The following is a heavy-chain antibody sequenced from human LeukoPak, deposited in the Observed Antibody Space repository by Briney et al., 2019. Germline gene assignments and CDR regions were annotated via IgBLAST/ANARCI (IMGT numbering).Heavy chain of an antibody. J-gene: IGHJ3*02. D-gene: IGHD1-14*01. Sequence: GGSLRLSCAASGFTFSSYEMNWVRQAPGKGLEWVSYISSSGSTRYYAESVKGRFTISRDNAKNSLNLQMNSLRDEDTAVYYCARDNRLNTAFDIWGQGTMVTVSS. V-gene: IGHV3-48*03. CDR3: ARDNRLNTAFDI. CDR2: ISSSGSTR. CDR1: GFTFSSYE.